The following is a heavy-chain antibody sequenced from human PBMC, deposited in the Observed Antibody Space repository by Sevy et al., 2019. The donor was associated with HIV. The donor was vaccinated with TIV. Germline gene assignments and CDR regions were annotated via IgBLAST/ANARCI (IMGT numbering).Heavy chain of an antibody. V-gene: IGHV3-48*01. Sequence: GGSLRLSCAASGFTFSSYSMNWVRQAPGKGLEWVSYISSSSSTLYYADSVKGRFTISRDNAKNSLYLQMNSLRAEDTAEYYCARENSGLGPTTVKFSTAFDYWGQGTLVTVSS. CDR1: GFTFSSYS. CDR3: ARENSGLGPTTVKFSTAFDY. D-gene: IGHD4-4*01. CDR2: ISSSSSTL. J-gene: IGHJ4*02.